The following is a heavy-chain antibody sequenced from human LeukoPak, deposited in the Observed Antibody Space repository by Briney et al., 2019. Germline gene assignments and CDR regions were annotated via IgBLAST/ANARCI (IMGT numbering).Heavy chain of an antibody. CDR3: ARGWIQLSLVPPGH. D-gene: IGHD5-18*01. Sequence: PRRSPRLSCSTSGFTFTSYTMNWVRQSPGKGLEWFSSISPSRRDISYVNSVKGRFTISRDNAKKSLFLQMNSLRAEDTAVYYCARGWIQLSLVPPGHWGQGTLVTVSS. J-gene: IGHJ4*02. V-gene: IGHV3-21*01. CDR2: ISPSRRDI. CDR1: GFTFTSYT.